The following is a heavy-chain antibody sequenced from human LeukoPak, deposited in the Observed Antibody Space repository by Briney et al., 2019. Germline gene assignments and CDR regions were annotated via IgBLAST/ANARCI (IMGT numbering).Heavy chain of an antibody. V-gene: IGHV3-30*18. J-gene: IGHJ4*02. CDR3: AKAHYYDSSGYYFDY. Sequence: GGSLRLSCAASGFTFSSYGMHWVRQAPGKGLEWVAVISYDGSNEYYADSVKGRFTISRDNSKNTLYLQMNSLRAEDTAVYYCAKAHYYDSSGYYFDYWGQGTLVTVSS. D-gene: IGHD3-22*01. CDR2: ISYDGSNE. CDR1: GFTFSSYG.